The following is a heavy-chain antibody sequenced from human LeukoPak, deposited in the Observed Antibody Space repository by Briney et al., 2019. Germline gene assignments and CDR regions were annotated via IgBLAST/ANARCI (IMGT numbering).Heavy chain of an antibody. D-gene: IGHD3-10*01. J-gene: IGHJ4*02. Sequence: PSETLSLTCTVSGGSISYYYWSWIRQPPGKGLEWIGYIYYSGSTNYNPSLKSRVTISVDTSKNQFSLKLSSVTAADTAVYYCARGLGAPFYYFDYWGQGTLVTVSS. CDR3: ARGLGAPFYYFDY. CDR1: GGSISYYY. V-gene: IGHV4-59*01. CDR2: IYYSGST.